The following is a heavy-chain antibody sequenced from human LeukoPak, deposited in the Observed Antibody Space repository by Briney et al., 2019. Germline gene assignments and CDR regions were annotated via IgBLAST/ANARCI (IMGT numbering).Heavy chain of an antibody. Sequence: SETLSLTCGVYGGSLTGHYWSWIRQPPGKGLEWIGEGGDRGGTKFNPSLKGRATISADTPKNQFSLKLFSVTAADTAVYYCAKNGQSGFSFDPWGQGTLVTVSS. CDR2: GGDRGGT. CDR3: AKNGQSGFSFDP. CDR1: GGSLTGHY. J-gene: IGHJ5*02. D-gene: IGHD2-8*01. V-gene: IGHV4-34*01.